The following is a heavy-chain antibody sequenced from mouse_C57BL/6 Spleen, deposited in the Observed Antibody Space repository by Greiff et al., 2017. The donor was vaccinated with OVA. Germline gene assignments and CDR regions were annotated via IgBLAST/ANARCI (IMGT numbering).Heavy chain of an antibody. CDR2: IDPSDSYT. J-gene: IGHJ2*01. CDR3: ARKGWDGAYYFDY. Sequence: QVQLQQPGAELVMPGASVKLSCKASGYTFTSYWMHWVKQRPGQGLEWIGEIDPSDSYTNYNQKFKGKSTLTVDKSSSTAYMQLSSLTSEDSAVYYGARKGWDGAYYFDYWGQGTTLTVSS. V-gene: IGHV1-69*01. CDR1: GYTFTSYW. D-gene: IGHD4-1*01.